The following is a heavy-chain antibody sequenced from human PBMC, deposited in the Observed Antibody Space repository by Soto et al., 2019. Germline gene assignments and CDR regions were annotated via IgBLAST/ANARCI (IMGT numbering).Heavy chain of an antibody. V-gene: IGHV1-18*04. CDR2: ISAYNGNT. Sequence: QVPLVQSGAEVKKPGASVKVSCKASGYTFTSYGISWVRQAPGQGLEWMGWISAYNGNTNYAQKLQGRVTMTTDTSTSTAYMELRSLRSDDTAVYYCARDVGATFGFGDRDYFDYWGQGTLVTVSS. CDR1: GYTFTSYG. CDR3: ARDVGATFGFGDRDYFDY. D-gene: IGHD1-26*01. J-gene: IGHJ4*02.